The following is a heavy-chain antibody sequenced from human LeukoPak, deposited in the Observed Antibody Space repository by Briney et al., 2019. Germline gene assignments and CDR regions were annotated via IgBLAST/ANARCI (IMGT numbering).Heavy chain of an antibody. CDR1: GFTFDDYA. V-gene: IGHV3-9*01. D-gene: IGHD1-26*01. CDR2: ISWNSGKI. Sequence: GGSLRLSCAASGFTFDDYAMHWVRQAPGKGLEWVSGISWNSGKIGYADSVKGRFTISRDNAKNSLYPQMNSLRAEDTALYYCAKDISSGGTYYYFDYWGQGTLVTVSS. J-gene: IGHJ4*02. CDR3: AKDISSGGTYYYFDY.